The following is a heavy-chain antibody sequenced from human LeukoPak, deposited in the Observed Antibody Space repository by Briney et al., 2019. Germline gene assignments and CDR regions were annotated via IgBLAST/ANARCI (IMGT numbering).Heavy chain of an antibody. D-gene: IGHD3-22*01. Sequence: PGESLKISCKGSGYTFTSYWIGWVRQMPGKGLEWMGLRNPADSDTRYSPSFQGQVTISVDKSISTAYLQWSSLKASDTAMYYCARRHYYYDRSGFYYYFDTWGQGTQVTVTS. J-gene: IGHJ4*02. CDR3: ARRHYYYDRSGFYYYFDT. CDR1: GYTFTSYW. V-gene: IGHV5-51*01. CDR2: RNPADSDT.